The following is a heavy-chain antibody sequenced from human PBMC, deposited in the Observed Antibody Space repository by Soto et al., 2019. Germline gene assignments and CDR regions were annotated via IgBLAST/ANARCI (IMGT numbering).Heavy chain of an antibody. D-gene: IGHD2-2*01. V-gene: IGHV1-8*01. CDR1: GYTFTDYD. CDR2: MNPNSGNT. CDR3: ARDSSTTSPV. Sequence: QVQLVQSGAEVMRPGTSAMVSCKTSGYTFTDYDINWVRQATGQGLEWMGWMNPNSGNTGYAQKFKWRVSMTSNTATSTAYMKLSSLRSDDTAIYYCARDSSTTSPVWGQGTMVTVSS. J-gene: IGHJ3*01.